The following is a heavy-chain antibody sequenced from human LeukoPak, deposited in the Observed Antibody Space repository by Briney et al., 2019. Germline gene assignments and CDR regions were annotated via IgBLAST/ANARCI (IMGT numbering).Heavy chain of an antibody. Sequence: SVKVSCKASGGTFSSYAISWVRQAPGQGLEWMGGIIPIFGTANYAQKFQGRVTITADESTSTAYMELSSLRSEDTAVYYCARFGDGSDPFYYYYYYMDVWGKGTTVTVSS. CDR1: GGTFSSYA. D-gene: IGHD1-26*01. J-gene: IGHJ6*03. CDR3: ARFGDGSDPFYYYYYYMDV. V-gene: IGHV1-69*13. CDR2: IIPIFGTA.